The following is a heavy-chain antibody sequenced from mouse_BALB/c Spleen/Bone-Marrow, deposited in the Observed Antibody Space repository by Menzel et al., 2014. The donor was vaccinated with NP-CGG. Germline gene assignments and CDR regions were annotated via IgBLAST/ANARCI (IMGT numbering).Heavy chain of an antibody. V-gene: IGHV4-1*02. CDR3: ARNGYYGYSDY. J-gene: IGHJ2*01. CDR1: GFDFSRYW. D-gene: IGHD2-1*01. Sequence: EVQRVESGGGLVQPGGSLKLSCAASGFDFSRYWMSWVRQAPGKGLEWIGEINPDSSTINYTPSLEDKFIISRDNAKNTLYLQMSKVRSEDTALYYCARNGYYGYSDYWGQGTTLTVSS. CDR2: INPDSSTI.